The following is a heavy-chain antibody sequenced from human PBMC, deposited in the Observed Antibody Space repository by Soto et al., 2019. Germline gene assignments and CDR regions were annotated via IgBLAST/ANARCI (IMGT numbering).Heavy chain of an antibody. CDR1: GGSISSGGYY. V-gene: IGHV4-31*03. CDR2: IYYSGST. CDR3: ARADIVSTIAAGIDY. J-gene: IGHJ4*02. Sequence: QVQLQESGPGLVKPSQTLSLTCTVSGGSISSGGYYWSWIRQHPGKGLEWIGYIYYSGSTYYNPSLKSRVTISVDTSKNQFSLKLSSVTAADTAVYYCARADIVSTIAAGIDYWGQGTLVTVSS. D-gene: IGHD5-12*01.